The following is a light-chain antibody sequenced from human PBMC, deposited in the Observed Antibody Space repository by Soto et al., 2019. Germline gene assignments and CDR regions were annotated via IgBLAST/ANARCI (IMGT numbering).Light chain of an antibody. J-gene: IGKJ5*01. CDR2: DVS. CDR3: QQRSNWPPSIT. Sequence: EIVMTQSPASLSVSPGERVTLSCRAGQGVTTNFAWYQQKSGQSPRLLIYDVSTRATGVPARFSGSGSGTDFTLTISSLEPEDFAVYYCQQRSNWPPSITFGQGTRLEI. CDR1: QGVTTN. V-gene: IGKV3-11*01.